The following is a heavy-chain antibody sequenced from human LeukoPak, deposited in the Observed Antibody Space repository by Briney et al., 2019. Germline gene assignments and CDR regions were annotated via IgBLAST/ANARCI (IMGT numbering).Heavy chain of an antibody. V-gene: IGHV4-59*08. D-gene: IGHD3-22*01. J-gene: IGHJ4*02. CDR3: ARLYDSSGLSIDY. Sequence: SETLSLTCTVSGGSISSYYWSWIRQPPGKGLEWIGYTYYSGSTNYNPSLKSRVTISVDTSKNQFSLKLSSVTAADTAVYYCARLYDSSGLSIDYWGQGTLVTVSS. CDR1: GGSISSYY. CDR2: TYYSGST.